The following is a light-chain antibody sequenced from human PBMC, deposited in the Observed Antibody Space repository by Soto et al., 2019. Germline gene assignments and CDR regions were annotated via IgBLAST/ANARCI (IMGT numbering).Light chain of an antibody. Sequence: NFMLTQPHSLSESPGKTVTISCTGSSGSIASNYVQWYQQRPGSAPTTVIYEDNQRPSGVPDRFSGSIDSSSNSASLTISGLKTEDEADYYCQSYDSSNWVFGGGTKLTVL. CDR1: SGSIASNY. CDR3: QSYDSSNWV. V-gene: IGLV6-57*02. J-gene: IGLJ3*02. CDR2: EDN.